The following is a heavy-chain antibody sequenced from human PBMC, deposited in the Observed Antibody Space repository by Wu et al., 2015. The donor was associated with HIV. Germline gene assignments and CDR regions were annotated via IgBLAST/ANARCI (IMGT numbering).Heavy chain of an antibody. CDR1: GGTFSSYA. CDR3: ARGQHIASSNGGXLLKY. D-gene: IGHD2-21*01. V-gene: IGHV1-69*05. Sequence: QVQLVQSGAEVKKPGSSVKVSCKASGGTFSSYAISWVRQAPGQGLEWMGGIIPIFGTANYAQKFQGRVTITTDESTSTAYMELSSLRSEDTAVYYCARGQHIASSNGGXLLKYGGQGTLVHRLL. J-gene: IGHJ4*02. CDR2: IIPIFGTA.